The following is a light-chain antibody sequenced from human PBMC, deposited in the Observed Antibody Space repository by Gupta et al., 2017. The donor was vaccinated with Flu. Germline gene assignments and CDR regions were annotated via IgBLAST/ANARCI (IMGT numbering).Light chain of an antibody. CDR3: QRSYSTPRS. CDR2: AAS. CDR1: QSISSY. Sequence: DIQMTQSPSSLSASVGDRVTITCRASQSISSYLNWYQQKPGKAPKLLIYAASSLQSGVPSRVSGSGSGTDFTLTISSLQPEDFATYYCQRSYSTPRSFGQGTKLEIK. V-gene: IGKV1-39*01. J-gene: IGKJ2*03.